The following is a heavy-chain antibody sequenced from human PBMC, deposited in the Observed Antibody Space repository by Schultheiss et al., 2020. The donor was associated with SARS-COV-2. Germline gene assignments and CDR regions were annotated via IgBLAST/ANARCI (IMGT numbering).Heavy chain of an antibody. CDR2: INPNSGGT. Sequence: ASVKVSCKASGYTFTSYAINWVRQAPGQGLEWMGWINPNSGGTNYAQKFQGRVTMTRDTSISTAYMELSRLRSDDTAVYYCARKARRQLAPFFDYWGQGTLVTVSS. D-gene: IGHD1-1*01. CDR1: GYTFTSYA. V-gene: IGHV1-2*02. CDR3: ARKARRQLAPFFDY. J-gene: IGHJ4*02.